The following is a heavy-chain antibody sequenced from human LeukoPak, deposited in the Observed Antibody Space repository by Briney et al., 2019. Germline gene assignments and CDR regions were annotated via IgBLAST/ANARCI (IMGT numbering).Heavy chain of an antibody. J-gene: IGHJ3*02. CDR2: ISNGGDYK. V-gene: IGHV3-21*01. Sequence: PGGSLTLSCTASGFTFSYFTMHWVRQAPGKGLEWVSSISNGGDYKRYAGSVRGRLTISRDNAKNSLYLQMNSLRAEDTAVYYCATAAQWLLGVQIGQGGDIWGQGTMVTVSS. D-gene: IGHD5-12*01. CDR3: ATAAQWLLGVQIGQGGDI. CDR1: GFTFSYFT.